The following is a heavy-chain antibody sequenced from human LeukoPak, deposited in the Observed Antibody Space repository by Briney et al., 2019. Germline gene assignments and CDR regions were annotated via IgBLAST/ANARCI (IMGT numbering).Heavy chain of an antibody. CDR3: ASHYYGSGTEYLHH. Sequence: SGGSLRLSCTASGFAFRSYSMNWVRQAPGKGLKWVSYISSSRSIYYADSVKGRFTISRDNAKYSLYLQMNSLRDEDTAVYFCASHYYGSGTEYLHHWGQGTLVSVSS. CDR1: GFAFRSYS. V-gene: IGHV3-48*02. J-gene: IGHJ1*01. CDR2: ISSSRSI. D-gene: IGHD3-10*01.